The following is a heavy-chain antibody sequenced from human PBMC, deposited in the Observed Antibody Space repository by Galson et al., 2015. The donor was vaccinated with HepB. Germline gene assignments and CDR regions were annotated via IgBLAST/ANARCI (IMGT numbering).Heavy chain of an antibody. CDR2: IKSKTDGGTT. V-gene: IGHV3-15*01. D-gene: IGHD2-2*01. J-gene: IGHJ6*03. Sequence: SLRLSCAASGFTFSNAWMSWVRQAPGKGLEWVGRIKSKTDGGTTDYAAPVKGRFTISRDDSKNTLYLQMNSLKTEDTAVYYCTTVLRGTACGSTSCFDYYYMDVWGKGTTVTVSS. CDR3: TTVLRGTACGSTSCFDYYYMDV. CDR1: GFTFSNAW.